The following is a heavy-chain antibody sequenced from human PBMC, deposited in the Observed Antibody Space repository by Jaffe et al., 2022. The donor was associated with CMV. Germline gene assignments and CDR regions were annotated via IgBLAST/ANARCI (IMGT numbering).Heavy chain of an antibody. CDR3: ARHVASYTDYPPYKYFYYMDV. J-gene: IGHJ6*03. D-gene: IGHD4-17*01. CDR2: VSSSGHT. V-gene: IGHV4-39*01. CDR1: SGSITSRNYY. Sequence: QLQLQESGPGLVKPSETLSLTCTVSSGSITSRNYYWAWVRQPPGKGLEWVGSVSSSGHTYSNPSLQSQVTISLDTSQNRFSLRVSSATAADTAVYFCARHVASYTDYPPYKYFYYMDVWGIGTTVTVSS.